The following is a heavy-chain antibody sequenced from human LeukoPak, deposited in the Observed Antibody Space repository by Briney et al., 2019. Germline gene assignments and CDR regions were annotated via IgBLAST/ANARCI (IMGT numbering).Heavy chain of an antibody. Sequence: SETLSLTCAVYGGSFSGYYWSWIRQPPGKGLEWIGEMNHSGSTNYSPSLKSRVTISVDTSKNQFSLKLSSVTAADTAVYYCARGGLGSWLAGGVYNWFDPWGQGTLVTVSS. CDR1: GGSFSGYY. D-gene: IGHD6-19*01. J-gene: IGHJ5*02. CDR2: MNHSGST. CDR3: ARGGLGSWLAGGVYNWFDP. V-gene: IGHV4-34*01.